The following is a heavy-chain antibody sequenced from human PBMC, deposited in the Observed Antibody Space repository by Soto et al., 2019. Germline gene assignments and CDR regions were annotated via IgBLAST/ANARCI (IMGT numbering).Heavy chain of an antibody. J-gene: IGHJ4*02. CDR2: IYSGGST. Sequence: EVQLVESGGGLVQPGGSLRLPCAVSGFTVSSNYMSWVRQAPGKGLEWVSVIYSGGSTYYADSVKGRFTISRHNSKNTLYLQMNSLRVEDTAVYYGARDDGSGGPFDYWGQGTLVTVSS. CDR1: GFTVSSNY. D-gene: IGHD3-10*01. CDR3: ARDDGSGGPFDY. V-gene: IGHV3-53*04.